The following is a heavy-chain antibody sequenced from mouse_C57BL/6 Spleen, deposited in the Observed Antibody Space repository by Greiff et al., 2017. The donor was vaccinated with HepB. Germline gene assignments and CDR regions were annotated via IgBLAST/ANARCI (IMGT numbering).Heavy chain of an antibody. Sequence: EVQLQQSGPELVKPGASVKIPCKASGYTFTDYNMDWVKQSNGKSLEWIGDINPNNGGTIYNQKFKGKATLTVDKSSSTAYMELLSLTSEDTAVYYCARSYDYDDAWFAYWGQGTLVTVSA. CDR1: GYTFTDYN. V-gene: IGHV1-18*01. J-gene: IGHJ3*01. D-gene: IGHD2-4*01. CDR3: ARSYDYDDAWFAY. CDR2: INPNNGGT.